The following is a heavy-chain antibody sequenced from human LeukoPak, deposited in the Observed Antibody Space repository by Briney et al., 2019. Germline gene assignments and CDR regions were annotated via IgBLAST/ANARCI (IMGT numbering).Heavy chain of an antibody. J-gene: IGHJ3*02. CDR3: ASTYYYDSSGMGAFDI. Sequence: GESLKISCKGSGYSFTSYWIGWVRQMPGKGLEWMGIIYPGDSDTRYGPSFQGQVTISADKSISTAYLQWSSLKASDTAMYYCASTYYYDSSGMGAFDIWGQGTMVTVSS. V-gene: IGHV5-51*01. CDR1: GYSFTSYW. D-gene: IGHD3-22*01. CDR2: IYPGDSDT.